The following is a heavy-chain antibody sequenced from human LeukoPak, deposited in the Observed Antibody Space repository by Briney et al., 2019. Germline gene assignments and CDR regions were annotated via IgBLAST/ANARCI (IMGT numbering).Heavy chain of an antibody. J-gene: IGHJ4*02. Sequence: GRSLRLSCAASGFTFSSYGMHWVRQAPGKGLEWVSYISSSSSTIYYADSVKGRFTISRDNAKNSLYLQMNSLRAEDTAVYYCARDRHDFWSGYRNYWGQGTLVTVSS. CDR2: ISSSSSTI. V-gene: IGHV3-48*01. D-gene: IGHD3-3*01. CDR3: ARDRHDFWSGYRNY. CDR1: GFTFSSYG.